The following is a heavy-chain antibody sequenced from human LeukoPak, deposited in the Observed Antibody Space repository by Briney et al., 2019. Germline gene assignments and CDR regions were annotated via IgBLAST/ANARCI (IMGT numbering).Heavy chain of an antibody. J-gene: IGHJ5*02. V-gene: IGHV3-23*01. CDR2: ISGSGGST. D-gene: IGHD6-13*01. CDR3: ARGTLYSSSWYGDWFDP. Sequence: GGSLRLSCAASGFTFSSYAMSWVRQAPGKGLEWVSAISGSGGSTYYADSVKGRFTISRDNSKNTLYLQMNSLRAEDTAVYYCARGTLYSSSWYGDWFDPWGQGTLVTVSS. CDR1: GFTFSSYA.